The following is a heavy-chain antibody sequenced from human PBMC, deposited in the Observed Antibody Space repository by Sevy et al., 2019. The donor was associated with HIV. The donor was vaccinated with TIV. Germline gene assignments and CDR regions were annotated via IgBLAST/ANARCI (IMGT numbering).Heavy chain of an antibody. J-gene: IGHJ1*01. CDR1: GFTFSSYG. CDR2: ISYDGSNK. V-gene: IGHV3-30*18. Sequence: GGSLRLSCAASGFTFSSYGMHWVRQAPGKGLEWVAVISYDGSNKYYADSVKGRFTISRDNSKNTLYLQMSSLRAEDTAVYYCAKLEYSGYEDFQHWGQGTLVTVSS. CDR3: AKLEYSGYEDFQH. D-gene: IGHD5-12*01.